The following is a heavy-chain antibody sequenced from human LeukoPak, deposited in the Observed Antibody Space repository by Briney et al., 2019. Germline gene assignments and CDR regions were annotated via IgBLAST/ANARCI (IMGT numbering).Heavy chain of an antibody. CDR3: CYGSGTFFNDAFDF. J-gene: IGHJ3*01. V-gene: IGHV4-4*07. CDR1: RGSITSYS. D-gene: IGHD3-10*01. CDR2: IFVDGRT. Sequence: SETLSLTCNVSRGSITSYSWTWIRQPVGKGLEWIGRIFVDGRTNYNPSLKSRVTLSIDTSKNQFSLNEKSVIAADAAVYYCCYGSGTFFNDAFDFWGQGTMVTVSS.